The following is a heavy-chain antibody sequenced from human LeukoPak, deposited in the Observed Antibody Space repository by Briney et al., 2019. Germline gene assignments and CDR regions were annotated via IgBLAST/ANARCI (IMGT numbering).Heavy chain of an antibody. CDR2: IYGGNST. Sequence: PGGSLRLSCAASGFIVSDNYMSLVRQAPGKGLEWLSVIYGGNSTYYAVSVKSRFTISRDTSKNTLYLQMNSLTVEDTAVYYCAKGGYSGHEFDFWGQGALVTVSS. CDR1: GFIVSDNY. J-gene: IGHJ5*01. V-gene: IGHV3-66*01. D-gene: IGHD5-12*01. CDR3: AKGGYSGHEFDF.